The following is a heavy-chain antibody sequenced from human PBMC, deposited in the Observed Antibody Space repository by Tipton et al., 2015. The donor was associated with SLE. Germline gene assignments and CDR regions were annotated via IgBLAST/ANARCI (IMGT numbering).Heavy chain of an antibody. CDR2: ISGSGKTI. D-gene: IGHD6-13*01. Sequence: SLRLSCAASGFSFSSYEMNWVRQAPGEGLEWITYISGSGKTIYYADSVKGRFTVSRDNAKNSLYLQMNSLRAEDTAVYYCAREGVSSPDYWGQGTLVTVSS. J-gene: IGHJ4*02. CDR3: AREGVSSPDY. CDR1: GFSFSSYE. V-gene: IGHV3-48*03.